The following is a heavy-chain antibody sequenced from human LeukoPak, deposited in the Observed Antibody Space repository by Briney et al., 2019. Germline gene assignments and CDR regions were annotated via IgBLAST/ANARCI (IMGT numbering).Heavy chain of an antibody. CDR3: ARLSLSTSYYEGLCWAFDI. D-gene: IGHD2-2*01. Sequence: GESLKISCKGSGYSFASYWIGWVRQMPGKGLEWMGIIYPGDSDTRYNPSFQGQVTISADKSISTAYLQWSSLKASDTAMYYCARLSLSTSYYEGLCWAFDIWGQGTMVTVSS. CDR1: GYSFASYW. CDR2: IYPGDSDT. J-gene: IGHJ3*02. V-gene: IGHV5-51*01.